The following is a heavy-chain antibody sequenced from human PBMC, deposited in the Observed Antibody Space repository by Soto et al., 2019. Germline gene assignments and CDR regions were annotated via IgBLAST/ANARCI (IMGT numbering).Heavy chain of an antibody. J-gene: IGHJ4*02. Sequence: EVQLVESGGGLVQPGRSLRLSCAASGFTFDDYAMPWVRQAPGKGLEWVSGISWNSGSIGYADSVKGRFTISRDNANNSMYLQMNSLRAEDTAVYYCAEGGEYSYGKHFDYWGQGTLVTVSS. CDR2: ISWNSGSI. CDR1: GFTFDDYA. CDR3: AEGGEYSYGKHFDY. D-gene: IGHD5-18*01. V-gene: IGHV3-9*01.